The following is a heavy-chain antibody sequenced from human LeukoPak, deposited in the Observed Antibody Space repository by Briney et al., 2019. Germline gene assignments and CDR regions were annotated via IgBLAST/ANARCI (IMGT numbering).Heavy chain of an antibody. CDR2: IYHSGST. Sequence: SGTLSLTCAVSGGSIISSNWWSWVRQPPGKGLEWIGEIYHSGSTNYNPSLKSRVTISVDTSKNQFSLKLSSVTAADTAVYYCARSYRVGYCSSTSCRRLDYYYYGMDVWGQGTTVTVSS. CDR1: GGSIISSNW. V-gene: IGHV4-4*02. CDR3: ARSYRVGYCSSTSCRRLDYYYYGMDV. J-gene: IGHJ6*02. D-gene: IGHD2-2*01.